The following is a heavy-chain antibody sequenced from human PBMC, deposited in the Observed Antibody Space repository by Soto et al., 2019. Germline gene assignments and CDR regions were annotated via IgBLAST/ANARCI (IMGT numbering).Heavy chain of an antibody. CDR3: ASTIVVVPAAMNAFDI. CDR2: IYYSGST. J-gene: IGHJ3*02. D-gene: IGHD2-2*01. CDR1: GGSISSYY. Sequence: QVQLQESGPGLVKPSETLSLTCTVSGGSISSYYWSWIRQPPGKGLEWIGYIYYSGSTNYNPSLKSRVTISVDTSKNPSSLTLSSVTAADTAVYYCASTIVVVPAAMNAFDIWGQGTMVTVSS. V-gene: IGHV4-59*08.